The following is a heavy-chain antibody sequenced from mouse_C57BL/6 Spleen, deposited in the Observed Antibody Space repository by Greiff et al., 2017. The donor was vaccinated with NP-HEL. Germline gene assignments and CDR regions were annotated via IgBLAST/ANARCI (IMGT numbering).Heavy chain of an antibody. J-gene: IGHJ2*01. CDR1: GFNIKDDY. Sequence: EVQLVESGAELVRPGASVKLSCTASGFNIKDDYMHWVKQRPEQGLEWIGWIDPENGDTEYASKFQGKATITADTSSNTAYLQLSSLTSEDTAVYYCTNYYYGSSSGKNYWGQGTTLTVSS. D-gene: IGHD1-1*01. CDR3: TNYYYGSSSGKNY. V-gene: IGHV14-4*01. CDR2: IDPENGDT.